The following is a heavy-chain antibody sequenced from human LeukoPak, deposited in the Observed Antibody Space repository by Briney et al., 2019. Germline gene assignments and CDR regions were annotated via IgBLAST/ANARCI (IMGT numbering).Heavy chain of an antibody. J-gene: IGHJ1*01. D-gene: IGHD3-22*01. CDR3: ARSVLLREGGSLDH. Sequence: GASVKVSCKASGYTFTSYDINWVRQATGQGLEWMGWMNPNSGNTGYAQKFQGRVTMIRNTSISTAYMELSSLRSEDTAVYLCARSVLLREGGSLDHWGKGTLLTVFS. V-gene: IGHV1-8*01. CDR1: GYTFTSYD. CDR2: MNPNSGNT.